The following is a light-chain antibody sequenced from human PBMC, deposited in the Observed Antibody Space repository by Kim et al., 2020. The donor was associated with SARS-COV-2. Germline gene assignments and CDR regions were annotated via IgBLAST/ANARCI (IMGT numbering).Light chain of an antibody. CDR1: ILAQRY. CDR2: KDS. Sequence: SGAPGQTARITCSGDILAQRYVRWFQQKPGQAPLLLIYKDSERPSGIPERFSGSSSGTTVTLTISGAQVDDESDYYCYSATDNNRVFGGGTQLTVL. V-gene: IGLV3-27*01. CDR3: YSATDNNRV. J-gene: IGLJ3*02.